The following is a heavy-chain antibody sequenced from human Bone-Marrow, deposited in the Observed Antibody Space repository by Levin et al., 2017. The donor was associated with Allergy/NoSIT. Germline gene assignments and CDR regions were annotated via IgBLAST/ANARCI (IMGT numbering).Heavy chain of an antibody. CDR2: ISNTRSTV. Sequence: GGSLRLSCTASGFTFSSYHMNWVRQAPGRGLEWVAYISNTRSTVYYGDSVQGRFTISRDNAKNSLYLQMDSLRAEDTAVYYCARDFSYGYRFDYWGQGTLVTVSS. CDR3: ARDFSYGYRFDY. V-gene: IGHV3-48*01. D-gene: IGHD5-18*01. CDR1: GFTFSSYH. J-gene: IGHJ4*02.